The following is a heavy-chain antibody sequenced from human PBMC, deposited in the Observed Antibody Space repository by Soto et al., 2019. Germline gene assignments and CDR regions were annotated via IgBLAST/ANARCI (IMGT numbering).Heavy chain of an antibody. D-gene: IGHD4-4*01. Sequence: GGSLRLSCAASGFTFDDYAMHWVRQAPGKGLEWVSGISWNSGSIGYADSVKGRFTISRDNAKNSLYLQMNSLRAEDTALYYCAKDTGPYSNYFDYWGQGTLVTVSS. J-gene: IGHJ4*02. V-gene: IGHV3-9*01. CDR3: AKDTGPYSNYFDY. CDR2: ISWNSGSI. CDR1: GFTFDDYA.